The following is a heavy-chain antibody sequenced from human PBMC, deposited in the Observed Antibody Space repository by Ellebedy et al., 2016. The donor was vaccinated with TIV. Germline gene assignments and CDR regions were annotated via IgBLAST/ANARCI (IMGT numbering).Heavy chain of an antibody. Sequence: PGGSLRLSCAASGFTFINYWMTLVRQAPGKGLEWVANIKPDGSENAYVDSVKGRFTISRDSSKNTLSLQMNSLRAGDTAVYFCAREERGYFVGYWGQGTLVTVSS. D-gene: IGHD3-9*01. V-gene: IGHV3-7*01. CDR3: AREERGYFVGY. J-gene: IGHJ4*02. CDR1: GFTFINYW. CDR2: IKPDGSEN.